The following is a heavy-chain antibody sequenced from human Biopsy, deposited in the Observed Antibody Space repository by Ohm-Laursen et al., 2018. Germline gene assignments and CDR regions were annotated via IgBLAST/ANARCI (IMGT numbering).Heavy chain of an antibody. J-gene: IGHJ5*02. CDR1: GYTFTGYH. D-gene: IGHD3-22*01. CDR2: TNVKTGDT. CDR3: TRGGYYYDSLAYYYWFDP. V-gene: IGHV1-2*02. Sequence: ASVKVSCKASGYTFTGYHVHWVRQAPGQGLEWMGWTNVKTGDTNYAQKFQGRVTMTRDTSISTAYVDLSSLRSDDTAVYYCTRGGYYYDSLAYYYWFDPWGQGTLVTVSS.